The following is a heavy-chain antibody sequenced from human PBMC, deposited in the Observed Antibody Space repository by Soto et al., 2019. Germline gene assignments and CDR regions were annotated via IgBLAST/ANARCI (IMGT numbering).Heavy chain of an antibody. CDR3: AREEYYYGMDV. Sequence: SDTLSLTCTVSGGSISSSSYYWGWIRQPPGKGLEWIGSIYYSGSTYYNPSLKSRVTISVDTSKNQFSLKLSSVTAADTAVYYCAREEYYYGMDVWGQGTTVTVSS. J-gene: IGHJ6*02. CDR2: IYYSGST. CDR1: GGSISSSSYY. V-gene: IGHV4-39*07.